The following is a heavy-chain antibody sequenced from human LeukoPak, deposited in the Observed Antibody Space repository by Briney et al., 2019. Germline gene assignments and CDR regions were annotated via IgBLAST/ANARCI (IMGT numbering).Heavy chain of an antibody. CDR2: ISDDGSNK. CDR1: GFTFTSHA. J-gene: IGHJ4*02. V-gene: IGHV3-30*01. D-gene: IGHD6-6*01. CDR3: ARDRKSIAARFFDF. Sequence: GRSLTLSCAASGFTFTSHAMHWVRQPPGKGLEWVAGISDDGSNKYYADSVKGRFTISRDNSKNTLYLQMNSLRAEDTAVCYCARDRKSIAARFFDFWGQGTVVTVSS.